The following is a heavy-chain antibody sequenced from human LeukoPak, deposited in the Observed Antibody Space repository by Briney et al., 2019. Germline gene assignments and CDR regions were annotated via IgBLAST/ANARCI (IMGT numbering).Heavy chain of an antibody. J-gene: IGHJ4*02. CDR1: GDSISSSY. V-gene: IGHV4-34*01. CDR3: ARPELLGFYFDY. Sequence: SETLSLTCTVSGDSISSSYWSWIRQPPGKGLEWIGEINHSGSTNYNPSLKSRVTISVDTSKNQFSLKLSSVTAADTAVYYCARPELLGFYFDYWGQGTLATVSS. D-gene: IGHD2-15*01. CDR2: INHSGST.